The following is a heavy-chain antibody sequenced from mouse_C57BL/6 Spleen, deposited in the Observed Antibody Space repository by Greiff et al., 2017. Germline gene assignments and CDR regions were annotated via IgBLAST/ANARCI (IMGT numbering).Heavy chain of an antibody. Sequence: DVKLQESGPGLVKPSQSLSLTCSVTGYSITSGYYWNWIRQFPGNKLEWMGYISYDGSNNYNPSLKNRISITRDTSKNPFFMKLNSGTTEDTATYSCASLLLRFAYWGQGTLVTVSA. D-gene: IGHD1-1*01. V-gene: IGHV3-6*01. CDR1: GYSITSGYY. CDR2: ISYDGSN. J-gene: IGHJ3*01. CDR3: ASLLLRFAY.